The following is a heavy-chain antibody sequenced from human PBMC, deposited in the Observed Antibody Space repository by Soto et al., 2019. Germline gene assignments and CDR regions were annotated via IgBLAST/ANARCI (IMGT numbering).Heavy chain of an antibody. J-gene: IGHJ6*02. V-gene: IGHV1-2*04. CDR3: ARGRGFDWLSPHYYYYGMDV. D-gene: IGHD3-9*01. CDR2: INPNSGGT. Sequence: ASVKVSCKASGYTFTGYYMHWVRQAPGQGLEWMGWINPNSGGTNYAQKFQGWVTMTRDTSISTAYMELSRLRSDDTAVYYCARGRGFDWLSPHYYYYGMDVWGQGTTVTVSS. CDR1: GYTFTGYY.